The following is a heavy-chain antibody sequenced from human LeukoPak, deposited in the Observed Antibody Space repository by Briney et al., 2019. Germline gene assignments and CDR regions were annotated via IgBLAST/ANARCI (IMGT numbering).Heavy chain of an antibody. D-gene: IGHD3-10*01. Sequence: QPGGSLRLSCAASGFTFSSYSMNWVRQAPGKGLEWVSYISDSSFTIHYEDSVKGRFTISRDNAKNSLYLQMNSLRDEDTAVYYCAGDYYYGSGIFDPWGQGTLVTVSS. J-gene: IGHJ5*02. CDR3: AGDYYYGSGIFDP. V-gene: IGHV3-48*02. CDR2: ISDSSFTI. CDR1: GFTFSSYS.